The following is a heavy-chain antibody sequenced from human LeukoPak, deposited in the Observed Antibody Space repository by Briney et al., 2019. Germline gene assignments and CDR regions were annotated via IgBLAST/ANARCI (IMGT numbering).Heavy chain of an antibody. J-gene: IGHJ4*02. Sequence: GGSLRLSCAASGFSFSSYRMSRGRQAPGKGLEWVANIKQDGSEKYYVDSVKGRFTISRDNTKNSLYMLMNSPRAEDTAVYYCARENWGLAFFDYWGQGTLVTVSS. V-gene: IGHV3-7*01. CDR2: IKQDGSEK. D-gene: IGHD7-27*01. CDR1: GFSFSSYR. CDR3: ARENWGLAFFDY.